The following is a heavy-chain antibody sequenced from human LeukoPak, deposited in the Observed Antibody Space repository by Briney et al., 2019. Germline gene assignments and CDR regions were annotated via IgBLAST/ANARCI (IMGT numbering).Heavy chain of an antibody. Sequence: ASVKVSCKASGGTFSSYAISWVRQAPGQGLEWMGGIIPIFGTANYAQKFQGRVTITADESTSTAYMELSSLRSEDTAVHYCARDEDGGNSWYYYGMDVWGQGTTVTVSS. J-gene: IGHJ6*02. CDR2: IIPIFGTA. D-gene: IGHD4-23*01. CDR1: GGTFSSYA. V-gene: IGHV1-69*13. CDR3: ARDEDGGNSWYYYGMDV.